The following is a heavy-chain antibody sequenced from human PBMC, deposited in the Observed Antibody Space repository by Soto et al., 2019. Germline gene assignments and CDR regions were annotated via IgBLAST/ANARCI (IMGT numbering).Heavy chain of an antibody. Sequence: SGGSLRLSCAASGFTFSSYSMNWVRQAPGKGLEWVSYISSSSSTIYYADSVKGRFTISRDNAKNSLYLQMNSLRAEDTAVYYCATLPRGSGWYLKGHIWGQGTMVTVSS. J-gene: IGHJ3*02. CDR2: ISSSSSTI. CDR3: ATLPRGSGWYLKGHI. V-gene: IGHV3-48*01. D-gene: IGHD6-19*01. CDR1: GFTFSSYS.